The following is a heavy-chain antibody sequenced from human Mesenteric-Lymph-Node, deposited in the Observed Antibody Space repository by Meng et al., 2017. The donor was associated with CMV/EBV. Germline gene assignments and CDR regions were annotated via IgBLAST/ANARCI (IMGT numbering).Heavy chain of an antibody. CDR3: AGDPIYNILLWFGELDY. CDR1: LTFSSTW. CDR2: ISYDGSNK. J-gene: IGHJ4*02. D-gene: IGHD3-10*01. Sequence: LTFSSTWRHWVRQAPGKGRECVAVISYDGSNKYYADSVKGRFTISRDNSKNTLYLQMNSLRAEDTAVYYCAGDPIYNILLWFGELDYWGQGTLVTVSS. V-gene: IGHV3-30*06.